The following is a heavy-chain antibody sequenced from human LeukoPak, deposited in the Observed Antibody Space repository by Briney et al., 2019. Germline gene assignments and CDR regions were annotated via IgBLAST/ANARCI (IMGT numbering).Heavy chain of an antibody. CDR1: GGSISSYY. Sequence: SETLSLTCTVSGGSISSYYWSWIRQPPGKGLEWIGYIYTSGSTNYNPSLKSRVTISVDTSKNQFSLKLSSVTAADTAVYYCASSEDYGGNSSWYYWGQGTLVTVSS. D-gene: IGHD4-23*01. CDR3: ASSEDYGGNSSWYY. V-gene: IGHV4-4*09. CDR2: IYTSGST. J-gene: IGHJ4*02.